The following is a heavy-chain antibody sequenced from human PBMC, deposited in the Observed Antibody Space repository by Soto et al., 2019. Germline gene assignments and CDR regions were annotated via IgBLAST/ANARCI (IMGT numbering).Heavy chain of an antibody. V-gene: IGHV3-9*01. CDR3: AKDTSSAARKATYGMDV. D-gene: IGHD6-25*01. CDR2: ISWNSGSI. Sequence: PGGSLRLSCAASGFTLDDYAMPWVRQAPGKGLEWVSGISWNSGSIGYADSVKGRFTISRDNAKNSLYLQMKSLRAEDTALYYCAKDTSSAARKATYGMDVWGQGTTVTVSS. CDR1: GFTLDDYA. J-gene: IGHJ6*02.